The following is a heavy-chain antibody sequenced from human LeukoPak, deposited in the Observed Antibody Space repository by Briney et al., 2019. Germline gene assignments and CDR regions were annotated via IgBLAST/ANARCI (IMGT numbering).Heavy chain of an antibody. CDR2: VSYDGTET. J-gene: IGHJ6*04. CDR3: ARSARGVIFDV. D-gene: IGHD3-10*01. V-gene: IGHV3-30*03. CDR1: GFTLSSYG. Sequence: PAGSLRLSCAASGFTLSSYGMHWVRQAPGKGLEWVAVVSYDGTETKYADSVKGRLNLSRDNSKNTVYLQMNSLTFEDTAVYCCARSARGVIFDVWGKGTTVTVSS.